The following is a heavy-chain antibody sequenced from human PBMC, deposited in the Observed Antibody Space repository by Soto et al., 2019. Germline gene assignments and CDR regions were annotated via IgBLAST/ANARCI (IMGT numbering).Heavy chain of an antibody. V-gene: IGHV4-34*01. D-gene: IGHD3-22*01. CDR3: ARRIIPYYYDSSGYNEPLDY. J-gene: IGHJ4*02. CDR1: GGSFSGYY. CDR2: INHSGST. Sequence: SETLSLTCAVYGGSFSGYYWSWIRQPPGKGLEWIGEINHSGSTNYNPSLKSRVTISVDTSKNQFSLKLSSVTAADTAVYYCARRIIPYYYDSSGYNEPLDYWGKGTLVPVSS.